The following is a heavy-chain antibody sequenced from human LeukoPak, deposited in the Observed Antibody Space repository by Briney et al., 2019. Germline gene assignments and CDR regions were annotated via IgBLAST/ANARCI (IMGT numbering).Heavy chain of an antibody. CDR1: GFTFSTYW. CDR3: AREGTLVRGELFDY. V-gene: IGHV3-7*01. J-gene: IGHJ4*02. Sequence: GGSLRLSCAASGFTFSTYWMSWVRQAPGKGLEWVANIKQDGSEKYYVDPVKGRFTISRDNAKNSLFLQMNSLRAEDTAVYYCAREGTLVRGELFDYWGQGTLVTVSS. D-gene: IGHD3-10*01. CDR2: IKQDGSEK.